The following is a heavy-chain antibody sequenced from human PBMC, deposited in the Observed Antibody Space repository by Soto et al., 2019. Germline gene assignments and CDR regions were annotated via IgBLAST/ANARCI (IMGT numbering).Heavy chain of an antibody. CDR2: ISYDGSNK. Sequence: PGGSLRLSCAASGFTFSSYGMHWVRQAPGKGLEWVAVISYDGSNKYYADSVKGRFTISRDNSKNTLYLQMNSLRAEDTAVCYCAKPQRRAFDIWGQGTMVTVSS. D-gene: IGHD2-2*01. CDR1: GFTFSSYG. V-gene: IGHV3-30*18. CDR3: AKPQRRAFDI. J-gene: IGHJ3*02.